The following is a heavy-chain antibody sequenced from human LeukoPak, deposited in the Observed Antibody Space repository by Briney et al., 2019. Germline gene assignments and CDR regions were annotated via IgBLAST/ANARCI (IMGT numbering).Heavy chain of an antibody. CDR2: IKGDGSDN. CDR3: ARRYGDYVGSFEY. V-gene: IGHV3-7*04. J-gene: IGHJ4*02. D-gene: IGHD4-17*01. CDR1: GFTFSSYW. Sequence: GGSLRLSCAASGFTFSSYWMSWVRQAPGKGLEWVANIKGDGSDNHYVDSVRGRFTISRDNAKNSLYLQMNSLRAEDTALYYCARRYGDYVGSFEYWGQGTLATASS.